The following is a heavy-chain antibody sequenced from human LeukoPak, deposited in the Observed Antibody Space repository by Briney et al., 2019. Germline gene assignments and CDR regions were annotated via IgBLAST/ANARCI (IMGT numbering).Heavy chain of an antibody. CDR3: AKDRLYDSSGYGAFDT. J-gene: IGHJ3*02. CDR1: GFTFSSYA. V-gene: IGHV3-23*01. Sequence: GGSLRLSCAASGFTFSSYAMSWVRQAPGKGLEWVSAISGSGGSTYYADSVKGRFTISRDNSKNTLSLQMKSLRGEDTAVYYCAKDRLYDSSGYGAFDTWGQGTMVTVSS. D-gene: IGHD3-22*01. CDR2: ISGSGGST.